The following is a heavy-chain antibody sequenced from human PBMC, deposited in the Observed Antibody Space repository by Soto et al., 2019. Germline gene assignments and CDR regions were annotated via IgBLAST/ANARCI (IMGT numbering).Heavy chain of an antibody. Sequence: EVQLVESGGGLIQPGGSLRLSCAASGFTVSSNYMSWVRQAPGKGLEWVSVIYSGGSTYYADSVKGRFTISRDNSKNTLYRQMNSLRAEDTAVYYCARGAYCSGGSCFDYWGQGTLVTVSS. CDR3: ARGAYCSGGSCFDY. V-gene: IGHV3-53*01. D-gene: IGHD2-15*01. CDR2: IYSGGST. CDR1: GFTVSSNY. J-gene: IGHJ4*02.